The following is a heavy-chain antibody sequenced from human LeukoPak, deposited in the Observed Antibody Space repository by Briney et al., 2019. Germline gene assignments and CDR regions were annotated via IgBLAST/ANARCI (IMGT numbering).Heavy chain of an antibody. J-gene: IGHJ3*02. V-gene: IGHV3-23*01. D-gene: IGHD3-3*01. Sequence: GGSLRLSCAASGFTFSSYAMSWVRQAPGKGLEWVSAISGSGGSTYYADSVKGRFTISRDNSKNTLYLQMNSLRAEDTAVYYCAKDLVPVAHYDSWSGSAFDIWGPRAMVTV. CDR2: ISGSGGST. CDR1: GFTFSSYA. CDR3: AKDLVPVAHYDSWSGSAFDI.